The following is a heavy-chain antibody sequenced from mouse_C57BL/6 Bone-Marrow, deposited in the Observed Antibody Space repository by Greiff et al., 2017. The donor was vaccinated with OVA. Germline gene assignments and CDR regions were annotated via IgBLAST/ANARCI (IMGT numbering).Heavy chain of an antibody. CDR2: IWSGGST. Sequence: VKLEESGPGLVQPSQSLSISCKASGSSLTSYGVHWVRQSPGKGLEWVGVIWSGGSTDYNAAFISRQSISKDNSKTQVFFKMNSLQADDTAIYYCARRDSSGQGGFAYWGQGTLVTVSA. CDR1: GSSLTSYG. D-gene: IGHD3-2*02. V-gene: IGHV2-2*01. J-gene: IGHJ3*01. CDR3: ARRDSSGQGGFAY.